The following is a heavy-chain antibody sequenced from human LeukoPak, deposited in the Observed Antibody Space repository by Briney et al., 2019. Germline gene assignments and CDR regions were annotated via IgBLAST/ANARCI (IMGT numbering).Heavy chain of an antibody. D-gene: IGHD1-26*01. CDR3: AKQSPYGGRFGVDDD. J-gene: IGHJ4*02. CDR2: INTNSGSI. V-gene: IGHV3-23*01. Sequence: PGGSLRLSCAASGFTFSNYAMSWVRQAPGKGPKWVSAINTNSGSIYYTDSVKGRFTTSRDNSKNTLYLQMNDLRPEDTAVYSCAKQSPYGGRFGVDDDWGRGTLVTVSS. CDR1: GFTFSNYA.